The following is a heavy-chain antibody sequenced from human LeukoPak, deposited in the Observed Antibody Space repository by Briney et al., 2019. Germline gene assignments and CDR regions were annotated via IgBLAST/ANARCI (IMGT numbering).Heavy chain of an antibody. CDR2: IYSGGST. J-gene: IGHJ4*02. V-gene: IGHV3-53*01. CDR1: GFTVSSNY. CDR3: AREDYYDSSGYCYED. Sequence: GGSLRLSCAACGFTVSSNYMSWVRRAPGKGLEGVSVIYSGGSTYYTDYVKDRFTISRDNSKNTLYLQMNSLRVEDTAVYYCAREDYYDSSGYCYEDWGQGTLVTVSS. D-gene: IGHD3-22*01.